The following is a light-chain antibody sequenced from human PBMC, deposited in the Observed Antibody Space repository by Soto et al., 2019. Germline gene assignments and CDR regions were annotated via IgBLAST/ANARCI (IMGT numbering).Light chain of an antibody. J-gene: IGLJ1*01. V-gene: IGLV2-23*01. CDR3: CSYVGATTYV. CDR1: SNTIGGYNV. Sequence: QSVLTQPASVSGSPGQSITISCTGTSNTIGGYNVVSWYQQHPGTAPKVIIYEGIKRPSGVPNRFSGSISGSTASLTISGLQAEDEADYYCCSYVGATTYVFGTGTKATVL. CDR2: EGI.